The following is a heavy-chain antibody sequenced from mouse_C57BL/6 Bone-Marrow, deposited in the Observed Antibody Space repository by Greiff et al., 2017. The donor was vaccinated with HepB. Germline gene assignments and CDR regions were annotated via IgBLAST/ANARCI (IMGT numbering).Heavy chain of an antibody. V-gene: IGHV6-3*01. J-gene: IGHJ1*03. Sequence: EVKLQESGGGLVQPGGSMKLSCVASGFTFSNYWMNWVRQSPEKGLEWVAQIRLKSDNYATHYAESVKGRFTISRDDSKSSVYLQMNNLRAEDTGIYYCTFTTVVDWWYFDVWGTGTTVTVSS. CDR3: TFTTVVDWWYFDV. D-gene: IGHD1-1*01. CDR2: IRLKSDNYAT. CDR1: GFTFSNYW.